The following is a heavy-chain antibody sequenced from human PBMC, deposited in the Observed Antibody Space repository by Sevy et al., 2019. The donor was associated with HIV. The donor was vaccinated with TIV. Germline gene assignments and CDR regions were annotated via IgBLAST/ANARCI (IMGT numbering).Heavy chain of an antibody. CDR2: ILYSGTSK. CDR3: ARVSVEYCTVECYHRLDP. Sequence: GGSLRLSCAASGFTFTLYAMHWVRQAPGKGLEWVALILYSGTSKYYADSVKGRFTISRDDSKNTAYLQMHHLRSDDTAVFYCARVSVEYCTVECYHRLDPWGQG. V-gene: IGHV3-30*04. CDR1: GFTFTLYA. D-gene: IGHD2-8*02. J-gene: IGHJ5*02.